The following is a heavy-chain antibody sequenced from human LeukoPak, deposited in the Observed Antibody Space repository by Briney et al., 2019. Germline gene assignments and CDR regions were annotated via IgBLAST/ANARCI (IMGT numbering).Heavy chain of an antibody. CDR2: INPSGGTT. CDR3: ARPYDISASYYDY. J-gene: IGHJ4*02. V-gene: IGHV1-46*01. Sequence: ASVKVSCKASGYTFTTYYIHWVRQAPGQGLEWMGIINPSGGTTTYAQKFQGRVTMTRDTSTSTAYMELNSLRSEDTAVYYCARPYDISASYYDYWGQGTLVTVSP. D-gene: IGHD3-22*01. CDR1: GYTFTTYY.